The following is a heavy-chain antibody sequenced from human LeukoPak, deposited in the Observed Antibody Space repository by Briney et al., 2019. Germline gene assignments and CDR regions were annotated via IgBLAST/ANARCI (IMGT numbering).Heavy chain of an antibody. CDR1: GFTFSIFV. Sequence: QTGGSLRLFCAASGFTFSIFVMLWARQAPGKALEWVAVIWYDGNKKYYTESVKSRFTIFIDNSKNTPYFGMNSLRVDHTAVYDCAREGAYCDGYCYRRAPFAYWGQGTLVTVSS. D-gene: IGHD2-21*02. V-gene: IGHV3-33*01. CDR3: AREGAYCDGYCYRRAPFAY. CDR2: IWYDGNKK. J-gene: IGHJ4*02.